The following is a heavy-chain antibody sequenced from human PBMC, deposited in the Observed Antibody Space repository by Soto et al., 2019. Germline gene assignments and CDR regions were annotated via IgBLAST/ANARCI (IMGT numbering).Heavy chain of an antibody. CDR3: ARDTAMAPGYFDL. J-gene: IGHJ2*01. D-gene: IGHD5-18*01. V-gene: IGHV4-30-2*01. Sequence: QLQLQESGSGLVKPSQTLSLTCAVSGGSISSGGYSWSWIRQPPGKGLEWIGYIYHRGSTYYNPSLKSRVTISVDRSKNQCSLKLSSVTAADTAVYYCARDTAMAPGYFDLWGRGTLVTVSS. CDR1: GGSISSGGYS. CDR2: IYHRGST.